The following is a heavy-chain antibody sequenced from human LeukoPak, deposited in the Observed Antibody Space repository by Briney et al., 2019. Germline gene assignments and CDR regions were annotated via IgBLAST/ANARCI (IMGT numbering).Heavy chain of an antibody. CDR2: IYYSGST. V-gene: IGHV4-39*01. CDR1: GGSISSSSYY. D-gene: IGHD6-6*01. Sequence: KPSETLSLTCTVSGGSISSSSYYWGWIRQPPGKGLEWIGSIYYSGSTYYNPSLKSRVTISADTSKNQFSLKLSSVTAADTAVYYCATQLGSTLFYFDYWGQGTLVTVSS. CDR3: ATQLGSTLFYFDY. J-gene: IGHJ4*02.